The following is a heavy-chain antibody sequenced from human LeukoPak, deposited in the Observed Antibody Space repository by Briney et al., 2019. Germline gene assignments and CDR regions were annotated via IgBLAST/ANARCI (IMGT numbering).Heavy chain of an antibody. CDR3: ARETSEAFDY. CDR1: GFTFSTHS. D-gene: IGHD1-14*01. Sequence: GGSLRLSCAASGFTFSTHSMNWVRQAPGKGLEWVSSIGGSSTSIYYADSVKGRFTISRDNAKNSLFPQMNSLRAEDTAVYYCARETSEAFDYWGRGTLVTVSS. V-gene: IGHV3-21*01. CDR2: IGGSSTSI. J-gene: IGHJ4*02.